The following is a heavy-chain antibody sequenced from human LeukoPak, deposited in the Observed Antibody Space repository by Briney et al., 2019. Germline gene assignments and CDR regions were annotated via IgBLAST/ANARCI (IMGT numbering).Heavy chain of an antibody. CDR2: INPNSGGT. CDR1: GYTFTDYY. Sequence: GAAVTVTFTSSGYTFTDYYMHWVRQAPGQGLGWMGSINPNSGGTNYAQSFQGRVTMTRDTSISTAYMELSRLRSDDTAVYYCAIVTTADGYWGQGTLLTVSS. CDR3: AIVTTADGY. V-gene: IGHV1-2*02. J-gene: IGHJ4*02. D-gene: IGHD4-17*01.